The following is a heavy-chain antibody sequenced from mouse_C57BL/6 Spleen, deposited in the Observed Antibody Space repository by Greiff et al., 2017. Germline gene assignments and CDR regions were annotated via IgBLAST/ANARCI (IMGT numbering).Heavy chain of an antibody. J-gene: IGHJ3*01. Sequence: VQGVESGPGLVAPSQSLSITCTVSGFSLTSYGVHWVRQPPGQGLEWLVVLWSDGSTTYNSDLKSRLSSSKDNYKSQVVLKMNSLQTDDTAMYYWARHEGYYGFAYWGQGTLVTVSA. V-gene: IGHV2-6-1*01. D-gene: IGHD2-3*01. CDR1: GFSLTSYG. CDR2: LWSDGST. CDR3: ARHEGYYGFAY.